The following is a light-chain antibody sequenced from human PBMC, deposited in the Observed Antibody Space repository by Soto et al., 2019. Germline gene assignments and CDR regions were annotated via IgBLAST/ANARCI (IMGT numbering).Light chain of an antibody. Sequence: EIVMTQSPATLSVSPGESATLSCRASQSISSELAWYQQKPGQPPRLLIYGASTRATGVPARFTGSGSGSDFTVTISGLQSEDFAVYYCQQGHNWPLTFGQGTSLEI. V-gene: IGKV3-15*01. CDR1: QSISSE. J-gene: IGKJ2*01. CDR2: GAS. CDR3: QQGHNWPLT.